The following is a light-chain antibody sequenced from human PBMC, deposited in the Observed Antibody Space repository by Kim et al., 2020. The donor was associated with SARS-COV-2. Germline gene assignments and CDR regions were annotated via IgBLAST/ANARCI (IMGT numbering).Light chain of an antibody. CDR3: LQYDSSRYT. Sequence: EIVLTQSPGTLSFSPGDRATLSCRASQSVSSSYLAWYQQKPGQAPRLLIYGASNRATGIPDRFTGSGSGTDFILTISGLEPEDFAVYYGLQYDSSRYTFGQGTKLEI. CDR1: QSVSSSY. V-gene: IGKV3-20*01. J-gene: IGKJ2*01. CDR2: GAS.